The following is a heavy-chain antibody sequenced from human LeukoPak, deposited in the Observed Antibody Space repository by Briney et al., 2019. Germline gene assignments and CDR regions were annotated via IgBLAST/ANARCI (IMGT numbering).Heavy chain of an antibody. CDR2: MSHSGST. CDR3: ARDRRLMAVFDY. J-gene: IGHJ4*02. V-gene: IGHV4-4*08. CDR1: GGSISSYF. Sequence: SETLSLTCTVSGGSISSYFWGWIRQSPGKGLEWVGAMSHSGSTFYNPSLRSRVTISEGPSKNQFSLRLTSVTAADTAVYFCARDRRLMAVFDYWGQGILVTVSS. D-gene: IGHD6-19*01.